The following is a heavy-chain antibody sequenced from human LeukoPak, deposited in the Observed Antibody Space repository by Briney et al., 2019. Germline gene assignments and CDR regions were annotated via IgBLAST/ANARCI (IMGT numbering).Heavy chain of an antibody. CDR3: AGESFAARWD. D-gene: IGHD6-6*01. J-gene: IGHJ4*02. V-gene: IGHV3-7*01. CDR2: IKQEGSEK. Sequence: QPGRSLRLSCAASGFTLSSYWMSWVRQAPGKGLEWVANIKQEGSEKYYVDSVKGRFTISRDNANNLLYLKMNSLRAEDTAVYYCAGESFAARWDWGQGTLVTVSS. CDR1: GFTLSSYW.